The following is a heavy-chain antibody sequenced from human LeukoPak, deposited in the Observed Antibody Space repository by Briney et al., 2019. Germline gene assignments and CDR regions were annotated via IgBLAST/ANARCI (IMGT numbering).Heavy chain of an antibody. CDR2: INHSGST. J-gene: IGHJ5*02. V-gene: IGHV4-34*01. Sequence: SKTLSLTCAVYGGSFSGYYWSWIRQPPGKGLEWIGEINHSGSTNYNPSLKSRVTISVDTSKNQFSLKLSSVTAADTAVYYCARVRSWFDPWGQGTLVTVSS. CDR1: GGSFSGYY. CDR3: ARVRSWFDP.